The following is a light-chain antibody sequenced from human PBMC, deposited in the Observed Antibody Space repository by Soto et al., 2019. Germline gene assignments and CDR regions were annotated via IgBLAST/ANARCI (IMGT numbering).Light chain of an antibody. J-gene: IGLJ2*01. CDR3: SSYTSSSPHVV. V-gene: IGLV2-14*01. Sequence: QAVVTQPASVSGSPGQSITISCTGTSSDVGGYNYVSWYQQHPGKAPKLMIYDVSNRPSGVSNRFSGSKSGNTASLTISGLQAEDEADHYCSSYTSSSPHVVFGGGTKVTVL. CDR1: SSDVGGYNY. CDR2: DVS.